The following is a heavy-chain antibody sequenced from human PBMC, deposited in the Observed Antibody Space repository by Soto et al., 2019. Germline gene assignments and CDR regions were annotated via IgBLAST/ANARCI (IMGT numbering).Heavy chain of an antibody. D-gene: IGHD1-26*01. J-gene: IGHJ1*01. CDR1: GFTFSNSW. CDR3: ARELIVGPAESFLH. V-gene: IGHV3-7*01. Sequence: GGSLRLSCAVSGFTFSNSWMSWVRQTPGKGLEWVANINRDGSEKYYLDSVKGRFTISRDNAKNSLYLQMNSLRAEDTAVYYCARELIVGPAESFLHWGQGTLVTAPQ. CDR2: INRDGSEK.